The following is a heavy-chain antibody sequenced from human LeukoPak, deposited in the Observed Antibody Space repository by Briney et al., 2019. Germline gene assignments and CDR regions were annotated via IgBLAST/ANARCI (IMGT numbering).Heavy chain of an antibody. CDR3: ARSSGVWLDY. CDR2: IYYSGST. V-gene: IGHV4-59*01. Sequence: NASETLSLTCTVSGGSINNFYWSWIRQPPGKGLEWIGQIYYSGSTNYSPPLKSRVTISVDTSKNQFSLKLSSVTAADTAVYFCARSSGVWLDYWGQGALVTVSS. J-gene: IGHJ4*02. CDR1: GGSINNFY. D-gene: IGHD3-22*01.